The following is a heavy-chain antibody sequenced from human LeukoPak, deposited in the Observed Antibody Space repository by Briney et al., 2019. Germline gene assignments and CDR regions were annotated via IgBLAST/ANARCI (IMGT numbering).Heavy chain of an antibody. CDR3: ARGGYSTWIQLWLLTFDY. J-gene: IGHJ4*02. D-gene: IGHD5-18*01. CDR1: GGSISSYY. CDR2: IYYSGST. V-gene: IGHV4-39*07. Sequence: SETLSLTCTVSGGSISSYYWGWIRQPPGKGLEWIGSIYYSGSTYYNPSLKSRVTISVDTSKNQFSLKLSSVTAADTAVYYCARGGYSTWIQLWLLTFDYWGQGTLVTVSS.